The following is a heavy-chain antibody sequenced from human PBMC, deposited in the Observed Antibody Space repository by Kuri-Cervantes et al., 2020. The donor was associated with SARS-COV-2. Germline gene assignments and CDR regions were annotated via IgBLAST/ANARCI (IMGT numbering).Heavy chain of an antibody. D-gene: IGHD4-17*01. CDR3: ARSPGDGDYDPFDY. J-gene: IGHJ4*02. Sequence: GESLKISCAASGFIFSNYWMTWVRQAPGKGLEWVANIKQDGSEEYYVDSLKGRFTISRDNAKNSLYLQMNSLRAEDTAVYYCARSPGDGDYDPFDYWGQGTRVTVSS. CDR1: GFIFSNYW. V-gene: IGHV3-7*01. CDR2: IKQDGSEE.